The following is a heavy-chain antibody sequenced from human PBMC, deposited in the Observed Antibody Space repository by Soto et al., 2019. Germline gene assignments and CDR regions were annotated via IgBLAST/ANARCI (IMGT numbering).Heavy chain of an antibody. D-gene: IGHD6-6*01. CDR2: IIPIFGTA. CDR3: AKEYSSSRPYYYGMDV. V-gene: IGHV1-69*06. Sequence: SVKVSCKASGGTFSSYAISWVRQAPGQGLEWMGGIIPIFGTANYAQKFQGRVTITADKSTSTAYMELSSLRSEDTAVYYCAKEYSSSRPYYYGMDVWGQGTTVTVSS. CDR1: GGTFSSYA. J-gene: IGHJ6*02.